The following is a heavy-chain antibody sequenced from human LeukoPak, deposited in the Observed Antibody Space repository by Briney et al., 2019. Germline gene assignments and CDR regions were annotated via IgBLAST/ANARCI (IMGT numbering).Heavy chain of an antibody. Sequence: SETLSLTCTVSGGSINTYYWSWIRQPPGKGLEWIGYIYYSGDINYNPSLGSRVTISVDTSTNHFSLKLSSVTAADTAVYYCARDLKDDYVWGSYRYGDAFDIWGQGTMVTVSS. CDR1: GGSINTYY. CDR2: IYYSGDI. V-gene: IGHV4-59*01. J-gene: IGHJ3*02. CDR3: ARDLKDDYVWGSYRYGDAFDI. D-gene: IGHD3-16*02.